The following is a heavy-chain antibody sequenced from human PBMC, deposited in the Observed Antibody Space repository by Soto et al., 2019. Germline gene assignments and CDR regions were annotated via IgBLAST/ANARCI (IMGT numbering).Heavy chain of an antibody. CDR2: ISSTTNYI. D-gene: IGHD3-10*01. V-gene: IGHV3-21*01. Sequence: GGSLRLSCAASGFTFTRYSMNWVRQAPGKGLEWVSSISSTTNYIYYGDSMKGRFTISREDAKSSLFLQMNSLRVEDTAVYYCARGSRRGSGSLRPGPSDIFDMWGQGTMVTVSS. CDR1: GFTFTRYS. CDR3: ARGSRRGSGSLRPGPSDIFDM. J-gene: IGHJ3*02.